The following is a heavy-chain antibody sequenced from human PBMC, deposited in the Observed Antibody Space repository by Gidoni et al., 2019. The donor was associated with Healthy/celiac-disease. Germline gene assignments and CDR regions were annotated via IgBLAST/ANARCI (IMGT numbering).Heavy chain of an antibody. J-gene: IGHJ6*02. CDR2: IIPIFGTA. CDR1: GGTFSSYA. CDR3: ARVGYDFWSGYYTGRNSGGDV. V-gene: IGHV1-69*01. Sequence: QVQLVQSGAEVKKPGSSVKVSCKASGGTFSSYAISWVRQAPGQGLEWMGGIIPIFGTANYAQKFQGRVTITADESTSTAYMELSSLRSEDTAVYYCARVGYDFWSGYYTGRNSGGDVWGQGTTVTVSS. D-gene: IGHD3-3*01.